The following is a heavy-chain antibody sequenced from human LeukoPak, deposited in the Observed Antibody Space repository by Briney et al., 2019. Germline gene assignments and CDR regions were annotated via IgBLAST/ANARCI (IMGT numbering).Heavy chain of an antibody. D-gene: IGHD2-2*01. Sequence: KTSETLSLTCTVSGGSISSSSYYWGWIRQPPGKGLEWIGSIYYSGSTYYNPSLKSRVTISVDTSKNQFSLKLNSVTAADTAVYYCAKASLDGLGGYLHHWGQGTLVTVSS. CDR2: IYYSGST. CDR3: AKASLDGLGGYLHH. CDR1: GGSISSSSYY. V-gene: IGHV4-39*07. J-gene: IGHJ1*01.